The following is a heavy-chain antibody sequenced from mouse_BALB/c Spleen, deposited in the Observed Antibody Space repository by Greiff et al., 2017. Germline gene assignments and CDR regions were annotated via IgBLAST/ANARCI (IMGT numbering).Heavy chain of an antibody. Sequence: EVQLQQSGPELVKPGASVKVSCKASGYAFTSYNMYWVKQSHGKSLEWIGDIDPYNGGTSYNQKFKGKATLTVDKSSSTAYMQLNSLTSEDSAVYYCARSDYGRDYFDDWGQGTTLTVAS. V-gene: IGHV1S135*01. CDR2: IDPYNGGT. J-gene: IGHJ2*01. D-gene: IGHD1-1*01. CDR3: ARSDYGRDYFDD. CDR1: GYAFTSYN.